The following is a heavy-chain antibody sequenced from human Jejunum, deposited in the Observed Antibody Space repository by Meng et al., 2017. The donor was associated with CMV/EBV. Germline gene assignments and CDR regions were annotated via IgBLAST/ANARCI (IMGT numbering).Heavy chain of an antibody. D-gene: IGHD5/OR15-5a*01. Sequence: FDFISHAMRWVRQAPGKGLEWMAVVSYDGTNTYHADSILGRFTVSRDNYKNTVSLQMKRVTSDDTGLYYCVRSPLSVARDFYFDHWGQGAQVTVSS. CDR1: FDFISHA. V-gene: IGHV3-30*04. CDR2: VSYDGTNT. J-gene: IGHJ4*02. CDR3: VRSPLSVARDFYFDH.